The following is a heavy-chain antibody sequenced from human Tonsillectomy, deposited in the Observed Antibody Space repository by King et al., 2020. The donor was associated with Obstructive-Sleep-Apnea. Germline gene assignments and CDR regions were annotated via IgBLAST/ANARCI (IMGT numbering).Heavy chain of an antibody. CDR3: ARGYCTAGTCYSGDY. CDR1: GFTFSDHY. V-gene: IGHV3-72*01. Sequence: VQLVESGGALAQPGGSLRLSCAASGFTFSDHYMDWVRQTPLKGLEWVARIRKKDTSYTTEYAASVRGRFTISRDDSRNSLFLHMDSLKAEDTAVYYCARGYCTAGTCYSGDYWGQGTLVTVSS. J-gene: IGHJ4*02. D-gene: IGHD2-15*01. CDR2: IRKKDTSYTT.